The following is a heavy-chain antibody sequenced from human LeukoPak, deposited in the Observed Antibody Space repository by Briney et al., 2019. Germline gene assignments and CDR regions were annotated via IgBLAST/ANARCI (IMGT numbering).Heavy chain of an antibody. CDR2: ISGSGGST. D-gene: IGHD2/OR15-2a*01. CDR3: TRKGSQWDFLVDY. V-gene: IGHV3-23*01. J-gene: IGHJ4*02. CDR1: GFTFSSYG. Sequence: GGSLRLSCAASGFTFSSYGMSWVRQAPGKGLEWVSAISGSGGSTYYADSVEGRFTISRDNSENSLYLQMDSLTAEDTAVYYCTRKGSQWDFLVDYWGQGTRVAVSP.